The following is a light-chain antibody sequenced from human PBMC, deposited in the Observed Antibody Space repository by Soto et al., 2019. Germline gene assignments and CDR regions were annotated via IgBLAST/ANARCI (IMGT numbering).Light chain of an antibody. Sequence: DIQMTQSPSSLSASVGDRVSITCRASQSISTYLNWYQQKPGKAPKLLIYTASSLQSGVPSRFSGRGSGTDFTLTISSLQPEDFATYYCQQSYSAWTFGQGTKVEIK. CDR3: QQSYSAWT. V-gene: IGKV1-39*01. CDR2: TAS. J-gene: IGKJ1*01. CDR1: QSISTY.